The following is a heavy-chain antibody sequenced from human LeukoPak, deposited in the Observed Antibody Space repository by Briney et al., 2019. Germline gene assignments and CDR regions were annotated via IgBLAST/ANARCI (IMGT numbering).Heavy chain of an antibody. J-gene: IGHJ6*02. CDR3: ATSGCSSTSCPNYGMDV. CDR2: ISSSSSYI. D-gene: IGHD2-2*01. Sequence: GGSLRLSCAASGFTFSSYSMNWVRQAPGKGLEWVSSISSSSSYIYYADSVKGRFTISRDNAKNSLYLQMNSLRAEDTAVYYCATSGCSSTSCPNYGMDVWGQGTTVTVSS. CDR1: GFTFSSYS. V-gene: IGHV3-21*04.